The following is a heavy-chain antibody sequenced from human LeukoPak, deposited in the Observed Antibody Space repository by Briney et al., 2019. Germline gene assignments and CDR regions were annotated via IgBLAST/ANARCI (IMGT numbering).Heavy chain of an antibody. Sequence: SETLSLTCTVSGGSISSSSYYWGWIRQPPGKGLEWIGSIYYSGSTYYNPSLKSRVTISVDTSKNQFSLKLSSVTAADTAVYYCAGTIFGVVRYWGQGTQVTVSS. V-gene: IGHV4-39*01. CDR2: IYYSGST. CDR3: AGTIFGVVRY. CDR1: GGSISSSSYY. J-gene: IGHJ4*02. D-gene: IGHD3-3*01.